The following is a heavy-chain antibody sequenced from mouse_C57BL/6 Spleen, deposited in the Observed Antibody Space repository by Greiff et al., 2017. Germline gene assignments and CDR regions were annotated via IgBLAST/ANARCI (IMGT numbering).Heavy chain of an antibody. D-gene: IGHD2-5*01. CDR3: ARKAYYSKAWFAY. CDR2: FHPYNDDT. J-gene: IGHJ3*01. Sequence: VQLQESGAELVKPGASVKMSCTASGYTFTTYPIEWMKQNHGKSLEWIGNFHPYNDDTKYNEKFKGKATLTVEKSASTVYLELSRLTSDDSAVYYCARKAYYSKAWFAYWGQGTLVTVSA. V-gene: IGHV1-47*01. CDR1: GYTFTTYP.